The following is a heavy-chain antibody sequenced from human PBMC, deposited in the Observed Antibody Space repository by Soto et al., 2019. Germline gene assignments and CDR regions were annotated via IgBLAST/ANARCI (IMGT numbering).Heavy chain of an antibody. CDR1: EYTFTGYY. V-gene: IGHV1-2*02. CDR3: ARDPIRPRLYSTSSGLIYCFGMEV. D-gene: IGHD6-6*01. CDR2: INPNSGAT. J-gene: IGHJ6*02. Sequence: QVQLVQSGAEVKKPGASVKVSCKASEYTFTGYYLHWVRQAPGQGLEWMGWINPNSGATTYAPKFEGRVSMARDASTSTAYMELSRLRSDDTAVNYCARDPIRPRLYSTSSGLIYCFGMEVWGQGTTVTVSS.